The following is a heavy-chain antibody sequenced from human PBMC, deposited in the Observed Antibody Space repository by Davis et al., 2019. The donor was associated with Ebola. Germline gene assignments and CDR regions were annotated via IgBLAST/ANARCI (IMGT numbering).Heavy chain of an antibody. CDR2: ISTSGSDV. Sequence: GESLKISCEVSGFSFRDYYMSWIRQAPGKGLEWISDISTSGSDVHYADSVKGRFTISRDNARNTLYLQMNSLRAEDTAVYYCARDVSTMVRGVRFDPWGQGALVTVSS. CDR1: GFSFRDYY. J-gene: IGHJ5*02. CDR3: ARDVSTMVRGVRFDP. V-gene: IGHV3-11*04. D-gene: IGHD3-10*01.